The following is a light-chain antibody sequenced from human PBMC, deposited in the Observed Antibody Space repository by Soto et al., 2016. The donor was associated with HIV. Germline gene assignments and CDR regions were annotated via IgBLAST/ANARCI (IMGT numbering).Light chain of an antibody. CDR1: IVAKKY. V-gene: IGLV3-27*01. CDR2: KDS. J-gene: IGLJ1*01. CDR3: YSAADNIGV. Sequence: SYKLTQPSSVSVSPGQTARITCSGDIVAKKYTRWFQQKPGQVPVLVIYKDSERPSGISERFSGSSSGTTAALTISGAQIEDEADYYCYSAADNIGVFGTGTKVTVL.